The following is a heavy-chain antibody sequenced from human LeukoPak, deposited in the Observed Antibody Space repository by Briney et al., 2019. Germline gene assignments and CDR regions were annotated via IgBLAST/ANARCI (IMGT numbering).Heavy chain of an antibody. CDR1: GFTFSSYV. D-gene: IGHD3-3*01. CDR2: ISDSDST. CDR3: VTIFGVVISPDYFDY. V-gene: IGHV3-23*01. Sequence: GGSLRLSCAASGFTFSSYVINWVRQAPGQGLEWVSGISDSDSTYYAGSVKGRFTISRGDSKNTLYLQMNSLRGEDTAVYYCVTIFGVVISPDYFDYWGQGTLVTVSS. J-gene: IGHJ4*02.